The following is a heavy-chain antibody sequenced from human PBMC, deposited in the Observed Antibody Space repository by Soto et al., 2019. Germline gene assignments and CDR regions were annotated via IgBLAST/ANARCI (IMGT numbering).Heavy chain of an antibody. V-gene: IGHV4-4*07. CDR2: VYSSGTT. D-gene: IGHD3-10*01. J-gene: IGHJ4*02. CDR1: GGSINSYW. CDR3: ARDIGSFAYGEGY. Sequence: TSATLSITCSVSGGSINSYWWSWIRQPAGKGLEWIGRVYSSGTTDYNPSLNSRATMSVEMSKNQFSLKLSSVTAADTAVYYCARDIGSFAYGEGYWGQGIQVTVSS.